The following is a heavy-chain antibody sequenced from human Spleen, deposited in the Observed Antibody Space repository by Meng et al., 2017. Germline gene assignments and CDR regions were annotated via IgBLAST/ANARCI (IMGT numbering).Heavy chain of an antibody. V-gene: IGHV4-38-2*01. CDR2: INHSGST. Sequence: SQTLSLTCAVSGYSISSGYYWGWIRQPPGKGLEWIGEINHSGSTNYNPSLKSRVTISVDTSKNQFSLKLSSVTAADTAVYYCARLSDYYYGMDVWGQGTTVTVSS. D-gene: IGHD3-3*02. J-gene: IGHJ6*02. CDR3: ARLSDYYYGMDV. CDR1: GYSISSGYY.